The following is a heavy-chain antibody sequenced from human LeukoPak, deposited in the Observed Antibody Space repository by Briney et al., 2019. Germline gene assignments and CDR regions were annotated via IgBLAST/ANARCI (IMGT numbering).Heavy chain of an antibody. CDR2: SYYSGNGNT. CDR1: GSFISSEYY. V-gene: IGHV4-38-2*02. D-gene: IGHD3-3*01. CDR3: ASRGVQFFDGS. J-gene: IGHJ5*02. Sequence: SETLSLTCTVSGSFISSEYYWGWIRQTPGKGLECIGSSYYSGNGNTHYNESLKSRAAIFVDTPKKQSLFHLTSVTAADTAIYFCASRGVQFFDGSWGQGTLVAVSS.